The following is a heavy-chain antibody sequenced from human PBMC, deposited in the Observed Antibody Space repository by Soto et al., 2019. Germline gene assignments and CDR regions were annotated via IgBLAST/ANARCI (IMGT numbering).Heavy chain of an antibody. Sequence: QVQLVQSGAEVRKPGSSVKVSCKASGGTFSRHAISWVRQAPGQGLEWMGGIIPIFGTANHAQKFQGRVTIIADESTSTVYMELSSLRSEDTAIYYCARDDRSGSPSSIWGQGTMVTVSS. D-gene: IGHD1-26*01. CDR2: IIPIFGTA. V-gene: IGHV1-69*01. J-gene: IGHJ3*02. CDR1: GGTFSRHA. CDR3: ARDDRSGSPSSI.